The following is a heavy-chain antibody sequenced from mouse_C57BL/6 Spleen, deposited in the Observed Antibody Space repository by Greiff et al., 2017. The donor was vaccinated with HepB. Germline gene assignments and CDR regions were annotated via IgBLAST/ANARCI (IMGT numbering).Heavy chain of an antibody. CDR1: GFTFSSYA. J-gene: IGHJ4*01. V-gene: IGHV5-4*03. Sequence: EVKLVESGGGLVKPGGSLKLSCAASGFTFSSYAMSWVRQTPEKRLEWVATISDGGSYTYYPDNVKGRFTISRDNAKNNLYLQMSHLKSEDTAMYYCARGLTPGMDYWGQGTSVTVSS. CDR2: ISDGGSYT. CDR3: ARGLTPGMDY.